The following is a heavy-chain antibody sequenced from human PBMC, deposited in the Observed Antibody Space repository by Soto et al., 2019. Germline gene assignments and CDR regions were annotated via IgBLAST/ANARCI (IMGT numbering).Heavy chain of an antibody. V-gene: IGHV1-69*13. Sequence: GASVKVSCKDSGGLFSSFAISWVRQAPGQGPEWMGGIIPVFGTAYYPQKFQDRVTVTADESTSTAYLELSSLRSEDTGIYYCARGGGPYVWFNECWGQGSLVTVSS. CDR3: ARGGGPYVWFNEC. J-gene: IGHJ4*02. CDR1: GGLFSSFA. CDR2: IIPVFGTA. D-gene: IGHD2-15*01.